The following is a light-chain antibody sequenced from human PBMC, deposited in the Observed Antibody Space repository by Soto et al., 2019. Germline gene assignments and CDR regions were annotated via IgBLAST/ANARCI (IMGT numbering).Light chain of an antibody. J-gene: IGLJ1*01. CDR1: SSDVGSYNL. CDR2: EDS. Sequence: QSVLTQPASVSGSPGQSITISCTGTSSDVGSYNLVSWYQQHPGKAPKLIIYEDSKRPSGVSNRFSGSKSGNPASLTISGLQTEDEADYYCCSYADSSTYVFGTGTKVTVL. V-gene: IGLV2-23*01. CDR3: CSYADSSTYV.